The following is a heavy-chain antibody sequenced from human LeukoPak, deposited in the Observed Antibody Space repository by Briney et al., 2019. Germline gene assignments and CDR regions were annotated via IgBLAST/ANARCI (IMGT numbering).Heavy chain of an antibody. D-gene: IGHD2-15*01. V-gene: IGHV3-23*01. CDR3: AKGGYTTSFDP. Sequence: GGSLRLSCGASGFTFSTYGMSWVRQAPGKGLEWVSNIRSNGRDTYYTDSVKGRFTISRDNSKNTLYLEMNSLRAEDTAVYYCAKGGYTTSFDPWGQGTLVTVSS. J-gene: IGHJ5*02. CDR1: GFTFSTYG. CDR2: IRSNGRDT.